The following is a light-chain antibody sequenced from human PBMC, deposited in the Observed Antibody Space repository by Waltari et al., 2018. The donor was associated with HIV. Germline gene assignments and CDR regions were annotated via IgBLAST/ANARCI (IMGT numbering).Light chain of an antibody. CDR1: SSADASYNL. Sequence: QSALPQPASVPGSPGPSITISCTATSSADASYNLVAWYHQHPGKAPKVMIYAGSERPSGVSNRFSGSKSGNTASLTISGLQTEDEADYYCCSYAGSSTSVVFGGGTKLTVL. CDR2: AGS. CDR3: CSYAGSSTSVV. V-gene: IGLV2-23*01. J-gene: IGLJ2*01.